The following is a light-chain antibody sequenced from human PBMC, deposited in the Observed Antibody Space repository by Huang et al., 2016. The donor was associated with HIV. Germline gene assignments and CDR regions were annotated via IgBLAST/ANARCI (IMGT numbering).Light chain of an antibody. CDR3: QQYNNWPPLT. J-gene: IGKJ4*01. CDR1: QSVNSN. Sequence: EIVMTQSPVTLSVSPGERATLSCRASQSVNSNLAWYQQKPGQAPRRLIYGASTRGTGIPARFSGSGSGTEFTLTISSLQSEDFAVYYCQQYNNWPPLTFGGGTKVEIK. V-gene: IGKV3-15*01. CDR2: GAS.